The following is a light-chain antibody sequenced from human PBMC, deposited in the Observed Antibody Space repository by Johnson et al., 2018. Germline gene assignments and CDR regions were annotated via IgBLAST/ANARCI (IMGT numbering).Light chain of an antibody. CDR2: ENN. Sequence: QSVLTQPPSVSAAPGQKVTISCSGSSSNIGNNYVSWYQQLPGTAPKLLIYENNKRPSGIPDRFSGSKSGTSATLGITGLPTEDEADYYCGTWDSILSAGNVLGPGTKVTVL. V-gene: IGLV1-51*02. CDR1: SSNIGNNY. J-gene: IGLJ1*01. CDR3: GTWDSILSAGNV.